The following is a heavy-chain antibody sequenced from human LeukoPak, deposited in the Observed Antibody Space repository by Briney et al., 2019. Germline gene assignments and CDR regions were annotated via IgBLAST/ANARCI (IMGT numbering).Heavy chain of an antibody. D-gene: IGHD6-13*01. CDR1: GYSFTTYW. J-gene: IGHJ4*02. CDR2: IYPGDSDT. CDR3: GRLGDSGSSWPFDY. V-gene: IGHV5-51*01. Sequence: AGESLKISWKGSGYSFTTYWISWVRQMPGKGLEWMGIIYPGDSDTRYSPSFQGQVTISADKSISPAYLQWSSLKASDTAMYYCGRLGDSGSSWPFDYWGQGTLVTVSS.